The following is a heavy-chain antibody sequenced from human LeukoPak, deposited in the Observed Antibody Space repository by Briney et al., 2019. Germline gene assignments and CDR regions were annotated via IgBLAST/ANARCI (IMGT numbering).Heavy chain of an antibody. V-gene: IGHV5-51*01. CDR2: IYPGDYET. J-gene: IGHJ4*02. D-gene: IGHD2-21*02. CDR1: GYSFSNYW. CDR3: AIPPGYCGNDCSFDH. Sequence: GESLKISCEGSGYSFSNYWIGWVRQMPGKGLEWMGIIYPGDYETRYSPSFQGLVTISVDKSISTAYLQWSSLKATDTAMYYCAIPPGYCGNDCSFDHWGQGTLVTVSS.